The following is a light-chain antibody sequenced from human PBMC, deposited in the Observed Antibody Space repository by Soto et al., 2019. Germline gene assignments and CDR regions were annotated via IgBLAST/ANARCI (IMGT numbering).Light chain of an antibody. CDR3: KQYNNWPPLT. J-gene: IGKJ4*01. V-gene: IGKV3D-15*01. Sequence: EIVMTQSPATLSVSPGERATLSCRASQSVSSNLAWYQQKPGQAPRLLIYGTYIRATGIPARFSGSGSGTEFTLTISSLQSEDFEVYYCKQYNNWPPLTFGGGTKVEIK. CDR2: GTY. CDR1: QSVSSN.